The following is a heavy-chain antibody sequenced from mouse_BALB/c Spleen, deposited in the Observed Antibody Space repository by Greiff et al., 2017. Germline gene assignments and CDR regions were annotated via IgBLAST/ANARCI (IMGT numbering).Heavy chain of an antibody. J-gene: IGHJ4*01. D-gene: IGHD2-12*01. Sequence: VQLQQPGAELVKPGAPVKLSCKASGYTFTSYWMHWVKQRPGQGLDWIGAIYPGNSDTSYNQKFKGKAKLTAVTSTSTAYMELSSLTNEDSAVYYCTRLRRGDYYAMDYWGQGTSVTVSS. CDR3: TRLRRGDYYAMDY. CDR2: IYPGNSDT. CDR1: GYTFTSYW. V-gene: IGHV1-5*01.